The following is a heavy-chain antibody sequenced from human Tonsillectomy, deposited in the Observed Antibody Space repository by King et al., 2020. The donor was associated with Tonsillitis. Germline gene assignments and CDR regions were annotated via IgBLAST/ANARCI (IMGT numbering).Heavy chain of an antibody. J-gene: IGHJ3*02. CDR2: IKQDGSEK. CDR1: GFNFSSYW. V-gene: IGHV3-7*04. D-gene: IGHD6-19*01. Sequence: VQLVESGGGLVQPGGSLRLSCAASGFNFSSYWMNWVRQAPGKGLEWVAIIKQDGSEKYYVDSVKGRFTISGDNAKNSLYLQMDSLRAEDTAVYFCARAKIAVTAFDIWGQGTVVTVSS. CDR3: ARAKIAVTAFDI.